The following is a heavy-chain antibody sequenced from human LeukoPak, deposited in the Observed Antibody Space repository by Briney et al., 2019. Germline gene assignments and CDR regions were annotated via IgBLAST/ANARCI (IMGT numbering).Heavy chain of an antibody. V-gene: IGHV1-46*01. CDR1: GYTFTSYY. CDR2: INPSGGST. Sequence: ASVKVSCKASGYTFTSYYMHWVRQAPGQGLEWMGIINPSGGSTSYAQKFQGRVTITADKSTSTAYMELSSLRSEDTAVYYCARDRVTTVTTYIYYYYGMDVWGQGATVTVSS. J-gene: IGHJ6*02. D-gene: IGHD4-17*01. CDR3: ARDRVTTVTTYIYYYYGMDV.